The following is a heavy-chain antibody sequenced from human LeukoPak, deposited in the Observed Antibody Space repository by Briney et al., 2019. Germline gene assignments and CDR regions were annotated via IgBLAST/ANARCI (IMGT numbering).Heavy chain of an antibody. CDR2: IDYSGST. J-gene: IGHJ3*02. D-gene: IGHD3-9*01. CDR1: GGSISSYY. CDR3: ARAKNVLRYFDWLAGAFDI. V-gene: IGHV4-59*01. Sequence: PSETLSLTCTVSGGSISSYYWSWIRQPPGKGLEWIWYIDYSGSTNYNPSLKSRVTISVDTSKNQFSLKLSSVTAADTAVYYCARAKNVLRYFDWLAGAFDIWGQGTMVTVSS.